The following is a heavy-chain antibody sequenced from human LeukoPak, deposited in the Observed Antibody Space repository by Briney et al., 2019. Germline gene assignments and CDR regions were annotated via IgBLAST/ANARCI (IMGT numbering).Heavy chain of an antibody. D-gene: IGHD3-16*01. CDR2: INHNGNVN. CDR3: ARGGGLDV. CDR1: GLTISNSW. Sequence: GGSLRLSCAASGLTISNSWMSWVRQAPGKGLEWVASINHNGNVNYYVDSVKGRFTISRDNAKNSLYLQMSNLRAEDTAVYFCARGGGLDVWGQGATVTVSS. V-gene: IGHV3-7*03. J-gene: IGHJ6*02.